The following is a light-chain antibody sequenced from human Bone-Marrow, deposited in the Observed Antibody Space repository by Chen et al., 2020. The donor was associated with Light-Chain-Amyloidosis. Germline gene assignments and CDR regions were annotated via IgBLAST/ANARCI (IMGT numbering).Light chain of an antibody. J-gene: IGKJ3*01. CDR2: AAS. CDR1: QSVSSSY. CDR3: QQYGSSPRFT. Sequence: EIVLTQSPGPLSLSPGERATLSCRASQSVSSSYLAWHQQKPGQAPRLLIYAASSRATGIPDRFSGSESGTDFTLTISRLEPEDFAVYYCQQYGSSPRFTFGPGTKVDIK. V-gene: IGKV3-20*01.